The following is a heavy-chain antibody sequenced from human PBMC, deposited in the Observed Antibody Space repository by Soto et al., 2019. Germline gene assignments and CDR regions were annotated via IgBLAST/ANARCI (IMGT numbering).Heavy chain of an antibody. J-gene: IGHJ5*02. CDR1: GGTFSSYT. D-gene: IGHD2-2*01. Sequence: SVKVSCKASGGTFSSYTISWVRQAPGQGLEWMGRIIPILGIANYAQKFQGRVTITADKSTSTAYMELSSLRSEDTAVYYCARAGGIVVVPAALEFDPWGQGTLVTVSS. CDR2: IIPILGIA. V-gene: IGHV1-69*02. CDR3: ARAGGIVVVPAALEFDP.